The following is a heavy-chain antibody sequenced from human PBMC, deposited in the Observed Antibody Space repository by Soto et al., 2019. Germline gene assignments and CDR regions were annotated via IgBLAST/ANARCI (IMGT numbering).Heavy chain of an antibody. CDR2: INPNSGGT. CDR1: RFGFECSS. J-gene: IGHJ4*02. CDR3: ARGYGSVGYCSSTSCSYYFDY. V-gene: IGHV1-2*04. D-gene: IGHD2-2*01. Sequence: SAKLSWKECRFGFECSSLCWARQAPGKGLEWMGWINPNSGGTNYAQKFQGWVTMTRDTSISTAYMELSRLRSDDTAVYYCARGYGSVGYCSSTSCSYYFDYWGQGTLVTVSS.